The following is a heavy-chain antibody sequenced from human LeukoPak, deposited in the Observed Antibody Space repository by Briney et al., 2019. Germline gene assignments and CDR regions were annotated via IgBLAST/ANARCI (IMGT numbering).Heavy chain of an antibody. D-gene: IGHD3-16*02. V-gene: IGHV4-59*08. J-gene: IGHJ3*01. CDR2: IYYSGST. Sequence: SSETLSLTCTVSGGSISSYYWSWIRQPPGKGLEWIGYIYYSGSTNYNPSLKSRVTISVDTSKNQFSLKLSSVTAADTAVYYCARAPEVIGRTLWGQGTMVTVSS. CDR3: ARAPEVIGRTL. CDR1: GGSISSYY.